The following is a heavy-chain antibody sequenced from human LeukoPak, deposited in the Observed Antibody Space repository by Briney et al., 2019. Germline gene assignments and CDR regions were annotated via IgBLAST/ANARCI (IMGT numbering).Heavy chain of an antibody. V-gene: IGHV4-59*01. CDR2: IYHSGST. J-gene: IGHJ4*02. D-gene: IGHD4-17*01. Sequence: SETLSLTCSVSGGSISSYYWSWIRQPPGKGLEWIGSIYHSGSTYYNPDVKSRVTISLDTSKHQVYLKLSSVSAADAAVYYCADTNYYGDYFPPGFGCWGQGTLVTVST. CDR1: GGSISSYY. CDR3: ADTNYYGDYFPPGFGC.